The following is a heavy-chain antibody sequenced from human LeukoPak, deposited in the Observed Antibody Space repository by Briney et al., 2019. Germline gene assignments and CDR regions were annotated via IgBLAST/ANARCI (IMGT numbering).Heavy chain of an antibody. J-gene: IGHJ4*02. CDR2: ITSSSSTI. V-gene: IGHV3-48*01. CDR1: GFTFTSYG. Sequence: GGSLTLSCAASGFTFTSYGLNWVRQAPGQGLEGVSFITSSSSTIHYADSVRGRFTISRDNAKKILYLQMNSLRAEDTAVYYCARPVDTSMIAGFDLWGQGTLVTVS. D-gene: IGHD5-18*01. CDR3: ARPVDTSMIAGFDL.